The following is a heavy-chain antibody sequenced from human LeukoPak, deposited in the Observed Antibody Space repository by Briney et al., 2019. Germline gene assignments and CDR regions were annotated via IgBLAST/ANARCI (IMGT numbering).Heavy chain of an antibody. D-gene: IGHD4-11*01. CDR1: GFTFSSYG. V-gene: IGHV3-23*01. CDR3: ARYGSTVTTPFDY. J-gene: IGHJ4*02. CDR2: ISGSGGST. Sequence: GGTLRLSCAASGFTFSSYGMSWVRQAPGKGLEWVSAISGSGGSTYYADSVRGRFTISRDNSKNTLYLQMNSLRAEDAAVYYCARYGSTVTTPFDYWGQGILVTVSS.